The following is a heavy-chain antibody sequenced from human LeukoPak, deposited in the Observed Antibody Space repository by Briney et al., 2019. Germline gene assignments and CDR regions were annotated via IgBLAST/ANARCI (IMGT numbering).Heavy chain of an antibody. CDR1: GFTFDDYG. CDR2: INWYGGST. V-gene: IGHV3-20*04. D-gene: IGHD6-19*01. Sequence: GGSLRLSCAASGFTFDDYGMGWVRQAPGKGLEWVSGINWYGGSTGYADSVKGRLTISRDNAKNSLYLQMNSLRAEDTALYYCAREPGSIAVAGYYSDYWGQGTLVTVSS. J-gene: IGHJ4*02. CDR3: AREPGSIAVAGYYSDY.